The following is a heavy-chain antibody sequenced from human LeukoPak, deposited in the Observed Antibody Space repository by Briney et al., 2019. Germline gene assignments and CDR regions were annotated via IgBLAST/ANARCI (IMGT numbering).Heavy chain of an antibody. Sequence: PSETLSLTCAVYGGSFSGYYWRWIRQPPGKGLEWIGEINHSGSTNYNPSLKGRVTISVDTSKNQFSLKLSSVTAADTAVYYCARAAYCTNGVCYNYYYYYYMDVWGKGTTVTASS. CDR1: GGSFSGYY. CDR2: INHSGST. V-gene: IGHV4-34*01. D-gene: IGHD2-8*01. CDR3: ARAAYCTNGVCYNYYYYYYMDV. J-gene: IGHJ6*03.